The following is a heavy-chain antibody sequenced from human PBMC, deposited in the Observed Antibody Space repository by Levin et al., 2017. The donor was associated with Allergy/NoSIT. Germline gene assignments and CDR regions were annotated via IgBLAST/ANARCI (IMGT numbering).Heavy chain of an antibody. CDR1: GGSISSSFSY. V-gene: IGHV4-39*01. CDR3: ARQCYDILTGYYNFDY. Sequence: ASETLSLTCTVSGGSISSSFSYWGWIRQAPGTGLEWIGSIYNSGSTYYNPSLKSRVTTSVDTSKNQFSLKLSSVTAADTAVYYCARQCYDILTGYYNFDYWGQGTLFTVSS. CDR2: IYNSGST. J-gene: IGHJ4*02. D-gene: IGHD3-9*01.